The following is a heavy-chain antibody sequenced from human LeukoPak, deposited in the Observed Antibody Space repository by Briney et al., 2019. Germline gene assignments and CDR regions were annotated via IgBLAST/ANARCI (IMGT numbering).Heavy chain of an antibody. CDR3: AKGRIAVAGMRGDWFDP. CDR1: GFTFDDYA. Sequence: GRSLRLSCAASGFTFDDYAMHWVRQAPGKGLQWVSGISWNSGSIGYADSAKGRFTISRDNAKNSLYLQMNSLRAEDTALYYCAKGRIAVAGMRGDWFDPWGQGTLVTVSS. J-gene: IGHJ5*02. V-gene: IGHV3-9*01. D-gene: IGHD6-19*01. CDR2: ISWNSGSI.